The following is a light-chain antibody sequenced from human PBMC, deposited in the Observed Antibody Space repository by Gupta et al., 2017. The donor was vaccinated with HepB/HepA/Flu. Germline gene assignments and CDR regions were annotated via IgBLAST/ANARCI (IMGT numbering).Light chain of an antibody. J-gene: IGLJ2*01. CDR2: INN. V-gene: IGLV1-44*01. CDR3: AAWDDSRNGPV. CDR1: SSNIGSYT. Sequence: QFVLTQPPSASATPGQRVTISCSGSSSNIGSYTVNWYQHLPGTAPKLLIYINNERPSGVPARFSGSKSGTSASLAISGLQAEDEGDYYCAAWDDSRNGPVFGGGTKLTVL.